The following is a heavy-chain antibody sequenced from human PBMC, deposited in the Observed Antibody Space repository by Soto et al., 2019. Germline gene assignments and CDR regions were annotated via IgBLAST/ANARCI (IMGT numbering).Heavy chain of an antibody. D-gene: IGHD3-22*01. CDR1: GGSISSSNW. J-gene: IGHJ3*02. CDR3: TRDRTGSSGYYAPPHAFDI. Sequence: SETLSLTCAVSGGSISSSNWWSWVRQPPGKGLEWIGEIYPSGSTNYNPSLKSRVTISVDKSKNQFYLKLNSLTAADTAVYYCTRDRTGSSGYYAPPHAFDIWGQGTMVTVSS. CDR2: IYPSGST. V-gene: IGHV4-4*02.